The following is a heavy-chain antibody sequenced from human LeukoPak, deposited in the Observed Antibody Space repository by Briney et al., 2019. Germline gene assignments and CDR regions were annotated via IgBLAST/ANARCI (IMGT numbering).Heavy chain of an antibody. D-gene: IGHD5-18*01. CDR3: ARHVGYGNNWFDP. Sequence: SETLPLTCTVSGGSISGYYWSWIRQPPGKGLEWIGYTYYSGTTNYNPSLKSRVTISVDTSKNQFSLKLRSVTAADTAVYYCARHVGYGNNWFDPWGQGTPVTVSS. J-gene: IGHJ5*02. CDR1: GGSISGYY. V-gene: IGHV4-59*08. CDR2: TYYSGTT.